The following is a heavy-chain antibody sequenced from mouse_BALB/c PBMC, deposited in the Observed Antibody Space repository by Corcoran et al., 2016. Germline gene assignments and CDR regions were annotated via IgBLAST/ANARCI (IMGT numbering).Heavy chain of an antibody. Sequence: EVQLQQSGAELEKPGASVKLSCTASGFNIKDTYIHWVKQRPEQGLEWIGRIDPANGNTKYDPKFQGKATITADTSSNTAYLQLSSLTSEDTAVYYCARWDWYFDVWGAGTTVTVSS. V-gene: IGHV14-3*02. CDR3: ARWDWYFDV. CDR2: IDPANGNT. CDR1: GFNIKDTY. J-gene: IGHJ1*01.